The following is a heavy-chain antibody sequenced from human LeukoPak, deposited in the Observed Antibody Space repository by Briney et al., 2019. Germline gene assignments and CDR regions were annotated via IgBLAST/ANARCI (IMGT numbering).Heavy chain of an antibody. CDR1: GFTFSSYA. J-gene: IGHJ4*02. Sequence: GGSLRLSCAASGFTFSSYAMSWVRQAPGKGLEWVSAISGSGGSTYYADSVKGRFTISRDNSKNTLYLRMNSLRAEDTAVYYCAKDYYDSSGYYTTAYYFDYWGQGTLVTVSS. D-gene: IGHD3-22*01. V-gene: IGHV3-23*01. CDR3: AKDYYDSSGYYTTAYYFDY. CDR2: ISGSGGST.